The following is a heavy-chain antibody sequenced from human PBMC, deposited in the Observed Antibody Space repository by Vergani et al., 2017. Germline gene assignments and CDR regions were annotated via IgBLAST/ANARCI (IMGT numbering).Heavy chain of an antibody. CDR2: INHSGST. Sequence: QVQLQQWGAGLLKPSETLSLTCAVYGGSFSGYYWSWIRQPPGKGLEWIGEINHSGSTNYNPSLKSRVTISVDTSTDQFSLKLSSVTAADTAVYYFARGALGSDSSGYYYFDYWGQGTLVTVSS. V-gene: IGHV4-34*01. J-gene: IGHJ4*02. D-gene: IGHD3-22*01. CDR1: GGSFSGYY. CDR3: ARGALGSDSSGYYYFDY.